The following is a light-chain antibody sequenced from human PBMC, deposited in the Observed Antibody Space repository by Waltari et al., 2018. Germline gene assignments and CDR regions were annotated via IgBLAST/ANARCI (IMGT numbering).Light chain of an antibody. V-gene: IGLV2-14*01. J-gene: IGLJ2*01. Sequence: QSALTQPASVSGSPGQSLPISCTGTSSDVGGYNYVSWYQQHPGKAPKLMIYEVSNRPSGVSNRFSGSKSCNTASLTISGLQAEDEADYYCSSYTSSSTLVFGGGTKLTVL. CDR3: SSYTSSSTLV. CDR1: SSDVGGYNY. CDR2: EVS.